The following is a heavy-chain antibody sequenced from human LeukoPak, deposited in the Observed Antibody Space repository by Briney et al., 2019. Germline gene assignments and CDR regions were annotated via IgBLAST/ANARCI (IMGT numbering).Heavy chain of an antibody. J-gene: IGHJ4*02. V-gene: IGHV1-8*03. Sequence: ASVKVSCKASGYTFTSYDVNWVRQATGQGLEWMGWMNPNSGNTGYAQKFQGRVTITRNTSISTAYMELSSLRSEDTAVYYCAIGQGTYYYDSSGYSYWGQGTLSPSPQ. CDR3: AIGQGTYYYDSSGYSY. CDR2: MNPNSGNT. D-gene: IGHD3-22*01. CDR1: GYTFTSYD.